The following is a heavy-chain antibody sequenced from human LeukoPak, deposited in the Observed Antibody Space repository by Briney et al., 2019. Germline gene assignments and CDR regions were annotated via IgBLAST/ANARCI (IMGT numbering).Heavy chain of an antibody. CDR1: GFRVSDYC. CDR3: ARDRAANQDWVEFDP. D-gene: IGHD3/OR15-3a*01. V-gene: IGHV3-66*03. CDR2: IRNSGEA. Sequence: GGSLRLSCAVSGFRVSDYCMSWVRQAPGKGLEWVGLIRNSGEAFYADFARGRFAISRGESENTLYLQMNSLRVEDTAVYFCARDRAANQDWVEFDPWGQGTPVIVSS. J-gene: IGHJ5*02.